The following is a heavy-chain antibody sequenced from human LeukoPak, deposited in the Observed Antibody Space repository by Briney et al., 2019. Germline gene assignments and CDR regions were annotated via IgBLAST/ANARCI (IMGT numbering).Heavy chain of an antibody. CDR3: ARADFDWLVRY. J-gene: IGHJ4*02. D-gene: IGHD3-9*01. CDR2: ISAYNGNT. Sequence: GASVTVSCKASGHTFTSYGISWVRQAPGQGLEWMGWISAYNGNTNYAQKLQGRVTMTTDTSTSTAYMELRSLRSDDTAVYYCARADFDWLVRYWGQGTLVTVSS. CDR1: GHTFTSYG. V-gene: IGHV1-18*04.